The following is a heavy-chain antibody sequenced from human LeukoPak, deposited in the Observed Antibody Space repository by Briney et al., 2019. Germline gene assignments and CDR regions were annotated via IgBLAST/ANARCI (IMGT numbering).Heavy chain of an antibody. J-gene: IGHJ5*02. V-gene: IGHV4-39*07. CDR3: ARGHQVTIFGVVIIYHNWFDP. CDR2: IYYGGST. CDR1: GGSISSSSYY. D-gene: IGHD3-3*01. Sequence: SETLSLTCTVSGGSISSSSYYWGWIRQPPGKGLEWIGSIYYGGSTYYNPSLKSRATISVDTSKNQFSLKLSSVTAADTAVYYCARGHQVTIFGVVIIYHNWFDPWGQGTLVTVSS.